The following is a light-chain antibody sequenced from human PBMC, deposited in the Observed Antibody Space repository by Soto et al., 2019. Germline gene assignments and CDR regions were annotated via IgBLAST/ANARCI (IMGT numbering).Light chain of an antibody. CDR3: QSYDSSLSTVV. J-gene: IGLJ2*01. Sequence: QSVLTQPPSVSGAPGQRVTISCTGSSSNIGAGYDVHWYRQLPGTAPKLLIYVNRHRPSGVPDRFSGSKSGTSASLAITGLQAGDEADYYCQSYDSSLSTVVFGGGTKVTVL. CDR2: VNR. V-gene: IGLV1-40*01. CDR1: SSNIGAGYD.